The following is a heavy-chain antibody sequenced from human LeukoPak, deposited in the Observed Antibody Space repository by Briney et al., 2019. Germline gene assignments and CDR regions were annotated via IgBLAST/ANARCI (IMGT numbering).Heavy chain of an antibody. V-gene: IGHV1-69*04. J-gene: IGHJ3*02. D-gene: IGHD4-17*01. CDR2: IIPILGIA. CDR1: GGTFSSYA. Sequence: ASVKVSCKAPGGTFSSYAISWVRQAPGQGLEWMGRIIPILGIANYAQKFQGRVTITADKSTSTVYMELSSLRSEDTAVYYCARIFYGDYTRDDAFDIWGQGTMVTVSS. CDR3: ARIFYGDYTRDDAFDI.